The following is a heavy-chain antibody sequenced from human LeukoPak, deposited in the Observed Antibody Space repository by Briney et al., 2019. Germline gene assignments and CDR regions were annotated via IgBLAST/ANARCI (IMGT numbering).Heavy chain of an antibody. CDR2: IYYSGST. J-gene: IGHJ5*02. D-gene: IGHD3-3*01. CDR3: ARRSGYSPNWFDP. V-gene: IGHV4-61*01. Sequence: SETLSLTCTVSGGSVSSGNYYWSWIRQPPGKGLEWIGYIYYSGSTNYNPSLKSRVTMSVDTSKNQFSLKLTSVTAADTAVYYCARRSGYSPNWFDPWGQGTLVTVSS. CDR1: GGSVSSGNYY.